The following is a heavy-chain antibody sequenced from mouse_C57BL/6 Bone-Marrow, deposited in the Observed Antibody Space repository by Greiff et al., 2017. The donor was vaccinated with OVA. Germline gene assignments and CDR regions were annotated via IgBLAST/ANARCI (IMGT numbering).Heavy chain of an antibody. CDR2: SRNKANDYTT. V-gene: IGHV7-1*01. CDR1: GFTFSDFY. J-gene: IGHJ1*03. Sequence: EVKVVESGGGLVQSGRSLRLSCATSGFTFSDFYMEWVRQAPGKGLEWIAASRNKANDYTTEYSASVKGRFIVSRDTSQSILYLQMNALRAENTAIYYCARDVYYWYFDVWGTGTTVTVSS. CDR3: ARDVYYWYFDV.